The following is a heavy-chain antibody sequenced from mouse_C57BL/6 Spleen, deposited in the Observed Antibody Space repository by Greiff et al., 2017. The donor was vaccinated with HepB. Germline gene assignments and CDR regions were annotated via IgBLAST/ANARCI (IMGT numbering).Heavy chain of an antibody. J-gene: IGHJ3*01. Sequence: EVQLQQSGPELVKPGASVKISCKASGYSFTGYYMNWVKQSPEKSLEWIGEINPSTGGTTYNQKFKAKATLTVDKSSSTAYMQLKSLTSEDSAVYYCATYYSKAWFAYWGQGTLVTVSA. CDR3: ATYYSKAWFAY. V-gene: IGHV1-42*01. D-gene: IGHD2-5*01. CDR1: GYSFTGYY. CDR2: INPSTGGT.